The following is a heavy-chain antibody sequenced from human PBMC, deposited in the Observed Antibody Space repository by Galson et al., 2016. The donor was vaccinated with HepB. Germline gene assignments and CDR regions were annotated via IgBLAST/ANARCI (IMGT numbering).Heavy chain of an antibody. V-gene: IGHV3-21*01. J-gene: IGHJ4*02. CDR2: ISSRKTYI. CDR1: GFTFSTYN. Sequence: SLRLSCAASGFTFSTYNMNWVRQAPGRGLEWVSYISSRKTYIYYADSVKGRFTISRDNAKNSLSLQMNNLRVEDTAVYYWVRDGSACSDGTCYLEGWGQGTLVTVSS. D-gene: IGHD2-15*01. CDR3: VRDGSACSDGTCYLEG.